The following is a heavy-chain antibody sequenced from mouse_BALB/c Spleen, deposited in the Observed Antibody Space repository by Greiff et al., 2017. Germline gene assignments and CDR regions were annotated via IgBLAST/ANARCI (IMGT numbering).Heavy chain of an antibody. CDR2: IHPSDSET. CDR3: ARRNGNYEGFAY. J-gene: IGHJ3*01. V-gene: IGHV1-61*01. Sequence: VQLQESGAELVRPGSSVKISCKASGYAFSSYWMNWVKQRPGQGLEWIGMIHPSDSETRLNQKFKDKATLTVDKSSSTAYMQLSSPTSEDSAVYYCARRNGNYEGFAYWGQGTLVTVSA. CDR1: GYAFSSYW. D-gene: IGHD2-1*01.